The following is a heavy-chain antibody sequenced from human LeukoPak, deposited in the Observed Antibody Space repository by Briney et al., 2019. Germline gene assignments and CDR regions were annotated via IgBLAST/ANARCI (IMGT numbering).Heavy chain of an antibody. CDR1: GFTFSSYG. J-gene: IGHJ6*02. Sequence: GRSLRLSCAASGFTFSSYGMHWVRQAPGKGLEWVAVISYDGSNKDYADSVKGRFTISRDNSKNTLYLQMNSLRAEDTAVYYCAKDVQLQLWLPRDYYYGMDVWGQGTTVTVSS. CDR2: ISYDGSNK. V-gene: IGHV3-30*18. CDR3: AKDVQLQLWLPRDYYYGMDV. D-gene: IGHD5-18*01.